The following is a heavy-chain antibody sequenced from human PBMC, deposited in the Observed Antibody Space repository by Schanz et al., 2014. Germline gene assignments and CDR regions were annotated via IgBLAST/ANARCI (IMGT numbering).Heavy chain of an antibody. D-gene: IGHD2-2*01. Sequence: VQLVESGGYLVQPGGSLRLSCSASGFTLSSYAMHWVRQAPGKGLEWVAVISYDGSNKYYADSVKGRFTISRDNSKNTLYLQMNTLRSEDTAVYYCAKDSTHIDIVLVPTAIDYWGQGTLVTVSS. V-gene: IGHV3-30-3*01. J-gene: IGHJ4*02. CDR1: GFTLSSYA. CDR2: ISYDGSNK. CDR3: AKDSTHIDIVLVPTAIDY.